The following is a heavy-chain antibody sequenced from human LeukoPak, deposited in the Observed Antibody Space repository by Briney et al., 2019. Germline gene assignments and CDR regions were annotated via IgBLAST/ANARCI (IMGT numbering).Heavy chain of an antibody. V-gene: IGHV4-31*03. CDR2: ISFRGNT. J-gene: IGHJ4*02. CDR1: GGSMSSGGDD. CDR3: ARGPSFGSSSRFDY. Sequence: SETLSLTCTVSGGSMSSGGDDWSWIRQHPGNGLEWIGYISFRGNTYYNLSLKSRLTISLDTSKSQFSLQLNSVTAADTAVYYCARGPSFGSSSRFDYWGQGTLVTVSS. D-gene: IGHD6-6*01.